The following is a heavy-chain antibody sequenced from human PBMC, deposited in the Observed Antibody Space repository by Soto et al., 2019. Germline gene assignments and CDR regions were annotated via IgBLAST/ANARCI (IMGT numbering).Heavy chain of an antibody. V-gene: IGHV4-59*08. J-gene: IGHJ4*02. CDR1: GGSISPYY. Sequence: SETLSLTCTVSGGSISPYYWSWIRQPPGKGLEWIGYIYYTGTTNYYPSLKSRVTMSVDTSKNQFSLKLSSVTAADTAVQYCARLGGYYQALDSWGPGTLVTLSS. D-gene: IGHD3-22*01. CDR3: ARLGGYYQALDS. CDR2: IYYTGTT.